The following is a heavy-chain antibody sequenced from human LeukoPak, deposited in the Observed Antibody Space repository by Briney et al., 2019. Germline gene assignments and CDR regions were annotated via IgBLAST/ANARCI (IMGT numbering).Heavy chain of an antibody. CDR2: INPNSGGT. CDR1: GYTFTGYY. V-gene: IGHV1-2*06. CDR3: ARAGYYYDSSGCYYVGVDY. J-gene: IGHJ4*02. Sequence: ASVKVSCKASGYTFTGYYMHWVRQAPGQGLEWMGRINPNSGGTTYAQKFQGRVTMTRDTPISTAYMELSRLRSDDTAVYYCARAGYYYDSSGCYYVGVDYWGQGTLVTVSS. D-gene: IGHD3-22*01.